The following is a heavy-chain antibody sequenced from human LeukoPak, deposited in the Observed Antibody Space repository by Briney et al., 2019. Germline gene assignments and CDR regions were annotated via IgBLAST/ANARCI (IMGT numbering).Heavy chain of an antibody. D-gene: IGHD3-16*02. CDR3: AKDHPTAGVITY. Sequence: PGGSLRLSCAASGFTFSSYGMHWVRQAPGKGLEWVAVISYDGSNKYYADSVKGRFTISRDNSKNTLYLQMNSLRAEDTAVYYCAKDHPTAGVITYWGQGTLVTVSS. V-gene: IGHV3-30*18. CDR1: GFTFSSYG. CDR2: ISYDGSNK. J-gene: IGHJ4*02.